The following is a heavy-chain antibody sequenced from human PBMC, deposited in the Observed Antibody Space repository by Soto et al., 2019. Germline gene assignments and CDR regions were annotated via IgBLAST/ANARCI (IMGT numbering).Heavy chain of an antibody. V-gene: IGHV3-43*01. CDR1: GFNFNRFT. CDR3: AKERDCGGVCF. CDR2: IRSDSGEI. D-gene: IGHD2-21*02. Sequence: EVQLVESGGLVVPPGGSLRLSCAASGFNFNRFTMHWLRQTPERGLEWVSYIRSDSGEIKYADSVRGRFTISRDNSENSVYLHLNSLRTEAPALYSCAKERDCGGVCFWGQGALVTVSS. J-gene: IGHJ4*02.